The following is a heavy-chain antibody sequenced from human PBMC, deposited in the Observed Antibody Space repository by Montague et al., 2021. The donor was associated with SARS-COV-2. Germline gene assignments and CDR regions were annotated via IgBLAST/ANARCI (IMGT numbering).Heavy chain of an antibody. CDR3: ARGDEEQWLVHYYYYGMDV. CDR1: GDSVSSNSAA. J-gene: IGHJ6*02. Sequence: CAISGDSVSSNSAAWNWIRQSPSRGLEWLGRTCYRSKWYNDYAVSVKSRITINPDTSKNQFSLQLSSVTPEDTAVYYCARGDEEQWLVHYYYYGMDVWGQGTTVTVSS. D-gene: IGHD6-19*01. V-gene: IGHV6-1*01. CDR2: TCYRSKWYN.